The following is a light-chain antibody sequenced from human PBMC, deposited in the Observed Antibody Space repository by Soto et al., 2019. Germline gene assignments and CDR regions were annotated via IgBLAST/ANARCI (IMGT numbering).Light chain of an antibody. CDR1: QSVSSN. CDR3: QHYNNWPYT. J-gene: IGKJ2*01. CDR2: GAS. Sequence: DIVMTQSPATLSVSPGERATLSCRASQSVSSNLPWYQQKPGQAPRLLIYGASTRATGIPARFSGSGSGTEFTLTISSLQADDLAVYYCQHYNNWPYTFGQGTKVDIK. V-gene: IGKV3-15*01.